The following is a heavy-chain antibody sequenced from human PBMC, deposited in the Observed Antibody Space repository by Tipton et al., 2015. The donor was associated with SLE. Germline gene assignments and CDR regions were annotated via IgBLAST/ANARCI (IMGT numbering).Heavy chain of an antibody. CDR3: ARRAGDSYNSPFDY. CDR1: GGSISSYY. V-gene: IGHV4-4*08. D-gene: IGHD5-24*01. J-gene: IGHJ4*02. Sequence: TLSLTCTVSGGSISSYYWSWIRQPPGKGLEWIGYIYTSGSTNYNPSLKSRVTISVDTSKNQFSLKLSSVTAADTAVYYCARRAGDSYNSPFDYWGQGNLVTVSS. CDR2: IYTSGST.